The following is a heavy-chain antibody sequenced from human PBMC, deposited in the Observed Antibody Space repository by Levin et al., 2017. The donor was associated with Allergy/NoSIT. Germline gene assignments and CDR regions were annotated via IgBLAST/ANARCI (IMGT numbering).Heavy chain of an antibody. CDR1: RFTFSSYA. CDR3: ARGIWNRDYFVDV. CDR2: ISDDGNNN. Sequence: GGSLRLSCAASRFTFSSYAMHWVRQAPGKGLGWVAFISDDGNNNYYADSVKGRFTISRDNSKNTLFLQMNSLRPEDTAVYYCARGIWNRDYFVDVWGKGTTVTVSS. D-gene: IGHD1-1*01. J-gene: IGHJ6*03. V-gene: IGHV3-30-3*01.